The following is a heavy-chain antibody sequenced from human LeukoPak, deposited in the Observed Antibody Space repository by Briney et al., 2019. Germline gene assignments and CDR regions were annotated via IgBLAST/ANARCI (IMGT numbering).Heavy chain of an antibody. D-gene: IGHD1-1*01. CDR2: IIPIFGTA. CDR1: GGTFSSYA. CDR3: ARGTTRAFYYYGMDV. Sequence: ASVKVSCKASGGTFSSYAISWVRQAPGQGLEWMGGIIPIFGTASYAQKFQGRVTITADKSTSTAYMELSSLRSEDTAVYYCARGTTRAFYYYGMDVWGKGTTVTVSS. V-gene: IGHV1-69*06. J-gene: IGHJ6*04.